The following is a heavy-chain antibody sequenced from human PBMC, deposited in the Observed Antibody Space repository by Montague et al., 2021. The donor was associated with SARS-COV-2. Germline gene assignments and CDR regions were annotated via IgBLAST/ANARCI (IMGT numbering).Heavy chain of an antibody. J-gene: IGHJ5*02. CDR1: GDSVSSNSAA. V-gene: IGHV6-1*01. CDR3: ARDDPYCTNGVCYTGNWFDH. D-gene: IGHD2-8*01. Sequence: CAISGDSVSSNSAAWNWIRQSPSRGLEWLGRTYYRSKWYNDYAVSVKSRITINPDTSKNQLSLQLNSVTPEDTAVYYCARDDPYCTNGVCYTGNWFDHWGQGTLVTVSS. CDR2: TYYRSKWYN.